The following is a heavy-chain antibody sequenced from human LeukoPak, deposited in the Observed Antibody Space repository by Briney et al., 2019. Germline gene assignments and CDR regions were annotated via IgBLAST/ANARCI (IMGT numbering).Heavy chain of an antibody. D-gene: IGHD2-15*01. J-gene: IGHJ4*02. CDR3: AVVVVEEGDY. V-gene: IGHV3-48*02. Sequence: GGSLRLSRAPSGFTFSSYSMNSVRPAPGKGLGWVSYISSSSSTIYYADSVKGRFTISRDNAKNSLYLQMNSLRDEDTAVYYCAVVVVEEGDYWGQGTLVTVSS. CDR2: ISSSSSTI. CDR1: GFTFSSYS.